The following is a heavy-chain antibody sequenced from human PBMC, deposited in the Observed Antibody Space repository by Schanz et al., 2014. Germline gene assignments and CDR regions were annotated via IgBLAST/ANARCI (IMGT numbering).Heavy chain of an antibody. J-gene: IGHJ6*02. CDR1: GYTFTRSG. D-gene: IGHD5-12*01. CDR2: IGGSDGKT. CDR3: ARDVPRPYRGYDLQFYYFGMDV. Sequence: QVQLVQSGGEVKTPGASVKVSCKASGYTFTRSGISWVRQAPGQGLEWMGWIGGSDGKTNFAQKFQGRVTMTTDTSTSTVYMELRSLRSDDTAVYYCARDVPRPYRGYDLQFYYFGMDVWGQGTTVTVS. V-gene: IGHV1-18*01.